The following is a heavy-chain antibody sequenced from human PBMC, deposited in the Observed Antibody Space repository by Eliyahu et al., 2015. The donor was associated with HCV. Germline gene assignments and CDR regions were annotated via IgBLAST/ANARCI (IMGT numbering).Heavy chain of an antibody. D-gene: IGHD3-22*01. CDR3: AREPLYSTGFYYDLDL. CDR2: ISGDGNNI. Sequence: EVELVESGGGLVQPGGSLRLSCAASGFIFRGYWVHWVRQVPGKGLVWVSRISGDGNNIRYADSVKGRFTISRDNDKSTVYLLMNTLRVDDTAVYYCAREPLYSTGFYYDLDLWGQGTLVTVSS. J-gene: IGHJ4*02. CDR1: GFIFRGYW. V-gene: IGHV3-74*01.